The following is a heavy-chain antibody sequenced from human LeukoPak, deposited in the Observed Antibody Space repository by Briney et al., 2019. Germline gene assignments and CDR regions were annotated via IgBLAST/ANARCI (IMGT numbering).Heavy chain of an antibody. D-gene: IGHD3-22*01. Sequence: PGGSLRLSCAASGFTFSNAWMSWVRQAPGKGLEWVGRIKSKTDGGTTDYAAPVKGRFTISRDDSKNTLYLQMNSLKTEDTAVYYCTTDYYDSSGYYYYGMDVWGQGTTVTVSS. V-gene: IGHV3-15*01. CDR1: GFTFSNAW. CDR2: IKSKTDGGTT. J-gene: IGHJ6*02. CDR3: TTDYYDSSGYYYYGMDV.